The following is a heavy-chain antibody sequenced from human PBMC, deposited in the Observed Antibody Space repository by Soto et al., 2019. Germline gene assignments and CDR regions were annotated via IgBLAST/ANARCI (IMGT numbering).Heavy chain of an antibody. CDR2: IRGKADSYTT. CDR3: TREAEKAATDDAFDV. Sequence: PGGSLRLSCAASGFIFGDSAFHWVRQASGKGLEWVGRIRGKADSYTTSYAASVKGRFTISRDDSENAAYLQMNSLKTEDTALYYCTREAEKAATDDAFDVWGHGTMVTVSS. D-gene: IGHD6-13*01. CDR1: GFIFGDSA. V-gene: IGHV3-73*01. J-gene: IGHJ3*01.